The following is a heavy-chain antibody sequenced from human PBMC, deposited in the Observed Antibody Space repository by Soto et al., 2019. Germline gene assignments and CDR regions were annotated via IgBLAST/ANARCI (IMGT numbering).Heavy chain of an antibody. CDR3: ARHYRLDFGVLNKWFDP. Sequence: SETLSLTCTVSGGSLSNFYWSWIRQPPGKGLEWIGYIYSSGSTHYNSSLKSRVTISVDTSKNQFSLNLRSVTAADTAAYYCARHYRLDFGVLNKWFDPWGQGTLVTVSS. CDR2: IYSSGST. J-gene: IGHJ5*02. D-gene: IGHD3-3*01. V-gene: IGHV4-59*08. CDR1: GGSLSNFY.